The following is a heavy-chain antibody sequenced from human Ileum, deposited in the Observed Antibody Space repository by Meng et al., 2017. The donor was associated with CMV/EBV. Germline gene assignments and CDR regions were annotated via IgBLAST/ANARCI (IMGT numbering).Heavy chain of an antibody. CDR3: VRSVGDGYPEDY. D-gene: IGHD5-24*01. V-gene: IGHV1-2*02. J-gene: IGHJ4*02. CDR2: INPNSGGT. CDR1: GYTLTELS. Sequence: ASVKVSCKVSGYTLTELSIHWVRQAPGQGLEWMGWINPNSGGTNYAQKFQGRVTMTRDTSISTAYMELSRLRSDDTAVYYWVRSVGDGYPEDYWGQGTLVTVSS.